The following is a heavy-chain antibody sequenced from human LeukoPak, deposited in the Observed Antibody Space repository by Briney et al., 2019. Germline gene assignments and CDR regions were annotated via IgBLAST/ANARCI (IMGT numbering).Heavy chain of an antibody. J-gene: IGHJ4*02. CDR3: ARGSVADYYDSSGKPDY. CDR2: MNPNSGNT. CDR1: GYTFTSYD. V-gene: IGHV1-8*01. Sequence: ASVKVSCKASGYTFTSYDINWVRQATGQGLEWMEWMNPNSGNTGYAQKFQGRVTMTRNTSISTAYMELSSLRSEDTAVYYCARGSVADYYDSSGKPDYWGQGTLVTVSS. D-gene: IGHD3-22*01.